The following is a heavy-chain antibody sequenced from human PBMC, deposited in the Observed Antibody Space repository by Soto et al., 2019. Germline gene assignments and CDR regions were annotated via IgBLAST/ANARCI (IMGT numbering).Heavy chain of an antibody. Sequence: EVQLVESGGGLVQPGGSLRLSCAASGFTFSSYWMHWVRQAPGKGLVWVSRINSDGSSTSYADSVKGRFTISRDNAKNTLYLQMNSLRAEDTAVYYCARDRVLYCSSTSCYANYYYMDVWGKGTTVTVSS. J-gene: IGHJ6*03. CDR3: ARDRVLYCSSTSCYANYYYMDV. D-gene: IGHD2-2*01. CDR1: GFTFSSYW. V-gene: IGHV3-74*01. CDR2: INSDGSST.